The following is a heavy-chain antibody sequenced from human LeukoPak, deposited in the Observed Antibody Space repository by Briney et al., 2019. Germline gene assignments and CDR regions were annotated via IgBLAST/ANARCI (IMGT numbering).Heavy chain of an antibody. CDR2: IGTSNSYI. J-gene: IGHJ4*02. Sequence: GGPLRLSCAASGFTFSSYNMNWVRQAPGKGLEWVSSIGTSNSYIYYADSVTGRFTISRDNAKNSLYLQMNSLRAEDTAVYYCARRATTERGHSYGLDYWGQGTLVTVSS. V-gene: IGHV3-21*01. CDR3: ARRATTERGHSYGLDY. D-gene: IGHD5-18*01. CDR1: GFTFSSYN.